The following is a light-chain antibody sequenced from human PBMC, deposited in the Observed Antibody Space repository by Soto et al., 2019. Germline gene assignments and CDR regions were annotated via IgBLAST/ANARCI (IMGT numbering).Light chain of an antibody. CDR1: SSDVGGYKY. CDR2: EVS. V-gene: IGLV2-14*01. J-gene: IGLJ1*01. Sequence: QSVLTQPASVSGSPGQSIAISGTGTSSDVGGYKYVSWYQQHPGKAPKLLISEVSNRPSGVADRFSGSKSGNTASLTISGLQAEDEADYYCSSFTSSYTFVFGSGTKVT. CDR3: SSFTSSYTFV.